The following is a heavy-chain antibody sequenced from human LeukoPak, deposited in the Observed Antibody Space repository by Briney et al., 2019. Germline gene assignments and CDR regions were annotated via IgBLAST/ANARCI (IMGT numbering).Heavy chain of an antibody. D-gene: IGHD1-26*01. CDR2: IYYGGST. CDR1: GDSISSDIYS. J-gene: IGHJ4*02. V-gene: IGHV4-39*01. CDR3: ARLYSGSYYERDY. Sequence: PSETLSLTCTVSGDSISSDIYSWGWLRQPPGKGLEWIGTIYYGGSTYYNPSLKSRVTISVDTSKNQFSLNLSSVTAADTAVYYCARLYSGSYYERDYWGQGTLVTVSS.